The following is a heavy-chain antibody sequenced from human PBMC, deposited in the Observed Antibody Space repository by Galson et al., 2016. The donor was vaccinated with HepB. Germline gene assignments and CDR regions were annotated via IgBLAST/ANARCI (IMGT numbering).Heavy chain of an antibody. V-gene: IGHV3-30*18. CDR1: GSTFSNYG. CDR2: TSTDGGLK. CDR3: AKGFHSNGYGSVFDY. J-gene: IGHJ4*02. D-gene: IGHD3-22*01. Sequence: SLRLSCAASGSTFSNYGMHWVRQAPGKGLDWVAVTSTDGGLKYYADSVKGRFTVSRDNSKNTLYLQMNSLRADDTAVYYCAKGFHSNGYGSVFDYWGQGTLVTVSS.